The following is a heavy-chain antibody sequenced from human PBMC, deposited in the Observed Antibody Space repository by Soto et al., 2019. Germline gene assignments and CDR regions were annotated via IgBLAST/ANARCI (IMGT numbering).Heavy chain of an antibody. V-gene: IGHV3-7*01. CDR3: GSMARSDSFSR. Sequence: EVHLVESGGGLVQPGGSLRLSCAASGFTFSNYWMSWVRQAPGKGLEWVANIKEDGSETYYVDSVKGRFTISRDNAKNSLYLHMDSLRAEDMAVYYCGSMARSDSFSRWGQGTLVIVS. J-gene: IGHJ4*02. CDR2: IKEDGSET. D-gene: IGHD3-10*01. CDR1: GFTFSNYW.